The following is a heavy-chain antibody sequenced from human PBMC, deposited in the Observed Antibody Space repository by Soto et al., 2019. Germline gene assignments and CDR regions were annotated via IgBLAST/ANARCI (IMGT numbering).Heavy chain of an antibody. CDR1: GFTFSNHG. J-gene: IGHJ4*02. D-gene: IGHD6-19*01. V-gene: IGHV3-33*01. Sequence: QPGGSLRLSCAASGFTFSNHGMHWVRQAPGKGLVWVAVISSGASNKNYADSVKGRFTISRDNAKNTLYLQMDSLTAEDTAVYYCARGPSGWFGYDYWGQGTLVTVSS. CDR3: ARGPSGWFGYDY. CDR2: ISSGASNK.